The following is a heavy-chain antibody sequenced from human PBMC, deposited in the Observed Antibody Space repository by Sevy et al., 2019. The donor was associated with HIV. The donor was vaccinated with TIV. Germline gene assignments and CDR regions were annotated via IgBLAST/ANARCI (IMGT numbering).Heavy chain of an antibody. CDR3: ARDPPETGPKYSYFMDV. D-gene: IGHD3-9*01. J-gene: IGHJ6*03. V-gene: IGHV3-48*03. CDR2: ISSVSSTK. CDR1: GFTLSSHE. Sequence: GGSLRLSCEASGFTLSSHEMNWVRQVPGKGLEWVSYISSVSSTKFYTDSVKGRFTISRDNAKNSLYLHMDSLRVEDTAVYYCARDPPETGPKYSYFMDVWGKGTTVTVSS.